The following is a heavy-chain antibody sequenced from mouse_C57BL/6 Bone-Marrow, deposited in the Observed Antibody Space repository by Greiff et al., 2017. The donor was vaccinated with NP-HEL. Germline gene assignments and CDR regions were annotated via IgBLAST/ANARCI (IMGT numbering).Heavy chain of an antibody. CDR1: GYTFTEYT. Sequence: QVQLQESGAELVKPGASVKLSCKASGYTFTEYTIHWVKQRSGQGLEWLGWFYPGSGSIKYNEKFKDKATLTADKSSSTVYMELSRLTSEDAAVYFCARHEDFGYYWYFDVWGTGTTVTVTS. V-gene: IGHV1-62-2*01. D-gene: IGHD2-2*01. CDR3: ARHEDFGYYWYFDV. J-gene: IGHJ1*03. CDR2: FYPGSGSI.